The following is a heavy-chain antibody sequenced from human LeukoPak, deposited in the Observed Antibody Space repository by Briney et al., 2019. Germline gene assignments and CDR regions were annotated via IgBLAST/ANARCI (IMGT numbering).Heavy chain of an antibody. CDR3: AKGLGVIAVGAFDI. Sequence: GGSLRLSCAASGFTFDDYAMHWVRQAPGKGLEWVSLISWDGGSTYYADSVKGRFTISRDNSKNSLYLQMNSLRAEDTALYYCAKGLGVIAVGAFDIWGQGTMVTVSP. V-gene: IGHV3-43D*03. D-gene: IGHD6-19*01. CDR1: GFTFDDYA. J-gene: IGHJ3*02. CDR2: ISWDGGST.